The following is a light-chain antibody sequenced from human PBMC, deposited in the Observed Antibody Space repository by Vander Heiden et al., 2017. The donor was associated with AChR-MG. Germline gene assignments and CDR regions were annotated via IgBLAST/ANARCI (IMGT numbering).Light chain of an antibody. J-gene: IGKJ4*01. Sequence: EIVLTQSPGTLSLSPGERATLSCRASQSVSSSYLAWYQQKPGQAPRLLIYGASSRATGIPDGFSGSGSGTDFTLTISRLEPEDFAVYYCQQEGSSPLTFGGGTKVEIK. CDR2: GAS. CDR1: QSVSSSY. CDR3: QQEGSSPLT. V-gene: IGKV3-20*01.